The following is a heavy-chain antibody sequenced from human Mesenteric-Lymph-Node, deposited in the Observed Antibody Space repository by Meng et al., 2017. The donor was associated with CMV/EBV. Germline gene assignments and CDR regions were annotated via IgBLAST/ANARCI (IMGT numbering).Heavy chain of an antibody. CDR3: ARDTTRIIVGVKEGFDTFDI. CDR2: LYSGPIST. J-gene: IGHJ3*02. D-gene: IGHD1-26*01. V-gene: IGHV3-23*03. Sequence: GESLKISCAASGFTVNAYDMTWVRQAPGKGLEWVSTLYSGPISTYYAGSVKGRFTISRDNAKNSLYLQMNSLRAEDTAVYYCARDTTRIIVGVKEGFDTFDIWGQGTMVTVSS. CDR1: GFTVNAYD.